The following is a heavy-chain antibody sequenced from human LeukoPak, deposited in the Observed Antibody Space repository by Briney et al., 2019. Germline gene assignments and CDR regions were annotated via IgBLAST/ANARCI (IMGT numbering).Heavy chain of an antibody. CDR1: GGSFSGYY. D-gene: IGHD3-10*01. V-gene: IGHV4-34*01. J-gene: IGHJ5*02. CDR3: ARDLSTYYGSGNWFDP. Sequence: LETLSLTCAVYGGSFSGYYWSWIRQPPGKGLEWIGEINHSGSTNYNPSLKSRVTISVDTSKNQFSLKLSSVTAADTAVYYCARDLSTYYGSGNWFDPWGQGTLVTVSS. CDR2: INHSGST.